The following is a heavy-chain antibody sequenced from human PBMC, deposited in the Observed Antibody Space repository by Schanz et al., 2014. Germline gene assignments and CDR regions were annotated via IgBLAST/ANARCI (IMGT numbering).Heavy chain of an antibody. CDR3: ARGQRRTIGRPFGP. CDR2: IIPIHGIV. J-gene: IGHJ5*02. D-gene: IGHD6-25*01. CDR1: GGTFSTYP. V-gene: IGHV1-69*09. Sequence: VQLVQSGAEVKRPGASVKVSCKASGGTFSTYPINWLRQAPGQGLEWMGRIIPIHGIVNYAQRFQDRVRITADKSTSTAYMELSSLRSDDTAVYYCARGQRRTIGRPFGPWGQGTLVTVSS.